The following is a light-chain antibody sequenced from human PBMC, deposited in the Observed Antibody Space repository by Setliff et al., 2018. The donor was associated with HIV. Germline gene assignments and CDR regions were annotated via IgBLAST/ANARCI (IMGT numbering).Light chain of an antibody. CDR2: KAS. V-gene: IGKV1-5*03. J-gene: IGKJ1*01. CDR3: QQYDTYPMLT. Sequence: DIQMTQSPSTLSASVGDRVTITCRASQRISSWLAWYQQKPGKAPKFLIDKASILESGVPSRFSGSGSGTEFTLTISSLQPDDFATYYCQQYDTYPMLTFGQGTKVDIK. CDR1: QRISSW.